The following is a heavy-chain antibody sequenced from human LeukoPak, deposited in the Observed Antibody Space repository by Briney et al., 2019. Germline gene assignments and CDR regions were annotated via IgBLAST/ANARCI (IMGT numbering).Heavy chain of an antibody. V-gene: IGHV1-69*04. CDR2: IIPILGIA. CDR3: ATPDYYGSGRWGFDY. CDR1: GGTFSSYA. Sequence: GASVKVSCKASGGTFSSYAISWVRQAPGQGLEWMGRIIPILGIANYAQKFQGRVTMTEDTSTDTAYMELSSLRSEDTAVYYCATPDYYGSGRWGFDYWGQGTLVTVSS. D-gene: IGHD3-10*01. J-gene: IGHJ4*02.